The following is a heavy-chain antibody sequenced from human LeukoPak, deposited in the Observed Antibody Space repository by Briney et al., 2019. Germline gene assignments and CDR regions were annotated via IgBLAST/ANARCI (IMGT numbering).Heavy chain of an antibody. V-gene: IGHV4-59*01. CDR3: ARKVSGYYYYMDV. J-gene: IGHJ6*03. CDR2: IYYSGST. CDR1: GGSLSSYY. Sequence: SETLSLTCTVSGGSLSSYYWSWIRQPPGKGLEWIGYIYYSGSTNYNPSLKSRVTISVDTSKNQFSLKLSSVTAADTAVYYCARKVSGYYYYMDVWGKGTTVTVSS.